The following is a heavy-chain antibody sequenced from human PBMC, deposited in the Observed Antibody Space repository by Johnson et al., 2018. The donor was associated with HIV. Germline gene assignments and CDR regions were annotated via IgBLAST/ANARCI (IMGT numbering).Heavy chain of an antibody. Sequence: VQLVEPGGRVVRPGGSLRLSCVASGFTFDDYGMHWVRQAPGKVLEWVSGINRNGYSTGYADSVRGRFTISRATAKNSLFLQMNSLRVDDTALFYCARSGPREYYDHSLVPFDVWGQGTMVTVSS. D-gene: IGHD3-22*01. CDR3: ARSGPREYYDHSLVPFDV. J-gene: IGHJ3*01. CDR2: INRNGYST. CDR1: GFTFDDYG. V-gene: IGHV3-20*04.